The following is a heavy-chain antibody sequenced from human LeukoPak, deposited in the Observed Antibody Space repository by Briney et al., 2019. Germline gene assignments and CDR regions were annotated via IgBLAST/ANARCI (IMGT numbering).Heavy chain of an antibody. Sequence: GGSLRLSCAASGFTFSSYSMNWVRQAPGKGLEWVSSISSSSSYIYYADSVKGRFTISRDNAKNSLYLQMNSLRAEDTAVYYCARGPSRYYDYVWGSYRYTDDNFDYWGQGTLVTVSS. CDR3: ARGPSRYYDYVWGSYRYTDDNFDY. J-gene: IGHJ4*02. V-gene: IGHV3-21*01. CDR1: GFTFSSYS. CDR2: ISSSSSYI. D-gene: IGHD3-16*02.